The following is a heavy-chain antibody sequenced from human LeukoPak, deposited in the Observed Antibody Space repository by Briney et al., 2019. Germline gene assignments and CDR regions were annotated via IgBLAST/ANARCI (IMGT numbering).Heavy chain of an antibody. CDR3: ARAYRNYGDY. CDR2: TSSSGSNI. Sequence: PVGSLRLSCAASGFTFSDYYMSWIRQAPGKGLEWVSYTSSSGSNIYYAVSVKGRFTIYRDKAKNSLYLQLNSMSAADTAVYYCARAYRNYGDYWGQGTPVTVSS. V-gene: IGHV3-11*04. CDR1: GFTFSDYY. J-gene: IGHJ4*02. D-gene: IGHD4-11*01.